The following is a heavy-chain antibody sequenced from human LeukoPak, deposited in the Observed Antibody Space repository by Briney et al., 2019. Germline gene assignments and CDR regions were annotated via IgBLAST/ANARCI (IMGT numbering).Heavy chain of an antibody. CDR1: GGSISSYY. CDR3: ARGGTLLSWIARGNWFDP. CDR2: INHSGST. Sequence: SETLSLTCTVSGGSISSYYWSWIRQPPGKGLEWIGEINHSGSTNYNPSLKSRVTISVDTSKNQFSLKLSSVTAADTAVYYCARGGTLLSWIARGNWFDPWGQGTLVTVYS. J-gene: IGHJ5*02. V-gene: IGHV4-34*01. D-gene: IGHD2-15*01.